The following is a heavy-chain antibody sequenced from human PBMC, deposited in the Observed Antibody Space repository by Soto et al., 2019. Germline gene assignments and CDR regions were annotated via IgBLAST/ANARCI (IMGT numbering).Heavy chain of an antibody. J-gene: IGHJ4*02. V-gene: IGHV3-23*01. CDR1: GFTFSSYA. CDR3: AKGGFYCSSTSCYFDQGGYFDY. D-gene: IGHD2-2*01. Sequence: GGSLRLSCAASGFTFSSYAMSWVRQAPGKGLEWVSAISGSGGSTYYADSVKGRFTISRDNSKNTLYLQMNSLRAEDTAVYYCAKGGFYCSSTSCYFDQGGYFDYWGQGTLVTVSS. CDR2: ISGSGGST.